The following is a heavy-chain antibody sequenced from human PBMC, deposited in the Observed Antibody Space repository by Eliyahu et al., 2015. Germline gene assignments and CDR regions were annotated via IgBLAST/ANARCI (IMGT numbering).Heavy chain of an antibody. J-gene: IGHJ3*02. D-gene: IGHD3-22*01. V-gene: IGHV3-21*01. CDR1: GFTFXXXS. Sequence: VQLXESGGGLVKPGGSLRLSCAASGFTFXXXSXNWVRQAPGKGLEWVSSISSSSSYIYYADSVKGRFTISRDNAKNSLYLQMNSLRAEDTAVYYCAREGRYYYDSSGYSAFDIWGQGTMVTVSS. CDR2: ISSSSSYI. CDR3: AREGRYYYDSSGYSAFDI.